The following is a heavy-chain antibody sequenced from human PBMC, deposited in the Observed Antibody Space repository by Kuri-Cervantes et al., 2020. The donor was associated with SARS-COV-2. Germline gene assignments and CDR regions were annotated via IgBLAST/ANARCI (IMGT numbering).Heavy chain of an antibody. CDR3: ARWLGPNSGGNWFDP. CDR1: GDSVSSNSAA. D-gene: IGHD6-19*01. CDR2: TYYRSKWYN. V-gene: IGHV6-1*01. Sequence: SETLSLTCAISGDSVSSNSAAWNWIRQSPSRGLEWLGRTYYRSKWYNDYAVSVKSRITINPDTSKNQFSLKLSSVTAADTAVYYCARWLGPNSGGNWFDPWGQGTLVTVSS. J-gene: IGHJ5*02.